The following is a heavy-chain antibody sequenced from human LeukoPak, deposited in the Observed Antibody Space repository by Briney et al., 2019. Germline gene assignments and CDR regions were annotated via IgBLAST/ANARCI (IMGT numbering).Heavy chain of an antibody. D-gene: IGHD6-19*01. V-gene: IGHV1-69*06. Sequence: SVKVSCKASGGTFSSYAISWVRQAPGQGLEWMGGIIPIFGTANYAQKFQGRVTITADKSTSTAYMELSSLRSEDTAVYYCASTVPARWLVRSGYYFDYWGQGTLVTVSS. CDR2: IIPIFGTA. CDR3: ASTVPARWLVRSGYYFDY. CDR1: GGTFSSYA. J-gene: IGHJ4*02.